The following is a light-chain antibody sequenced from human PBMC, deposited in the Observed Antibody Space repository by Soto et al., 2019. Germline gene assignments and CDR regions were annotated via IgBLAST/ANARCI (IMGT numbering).Light chain of an antibody. CDR1: ASDVGAYNY. Sequence: QSVLTQPASVSGSPGQSITISCTGTASDVGAYNYVSWYQQHPGKAPKLMIYDVSNRPSGVSNRFSGSKSGNTASLTISGLQAADEADYYCSSYTSSGTLVVFGGGTKLTVL. CDR2: DVS. CDR3: SSYTSSGTLVV. V-gene: IGLV2-14*01. J-gene: IGLJ2*01.